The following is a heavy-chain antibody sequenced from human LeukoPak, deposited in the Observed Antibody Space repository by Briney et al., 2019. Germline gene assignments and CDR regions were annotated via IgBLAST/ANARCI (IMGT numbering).Heavy chain of an antibody. Sequence: SGGSLRRCCAASGFTFGDYTMHWVRQTPGKGLYWVSFISWDGADTDYSDSVKGRFTISRDNSKNSLYLQMNSLRTDDTALYYCAKDSANTYLPDYWGQGTLVTVSS. CDR2: ISWDGADT. CDR3: AKDSANTYLPDY. J-gene: IGHJ4*02. D-gene: IGHD2-2*02. CDR1: GFTFGDYT. V-gene: IGHV3-43*01.